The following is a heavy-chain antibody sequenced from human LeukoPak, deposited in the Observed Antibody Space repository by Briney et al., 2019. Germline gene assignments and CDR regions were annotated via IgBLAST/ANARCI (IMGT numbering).Heavy chain of an antibody. CDR1: GYTFTSYD. Sequence: GATVKVSCKASGYTFTSYDINWVRQATGQGLEWMGWMNPNSGNTGYAQKFQGRVTMTRNTSISTAYMELSSLRSEDTAVYYCARGRRGSNWFDSWGQGTLVTVSS. V-gene: IGHV1-8*01. J-gene: IGHJ5*01. CDR2: MNPNSGNT. D-gene: IGHD3-10*01. CDR3: ARGRRGSNWFDS.